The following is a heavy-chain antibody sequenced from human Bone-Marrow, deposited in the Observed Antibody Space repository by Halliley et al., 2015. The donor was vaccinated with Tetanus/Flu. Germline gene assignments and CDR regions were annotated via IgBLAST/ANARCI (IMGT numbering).Heavy chain of an antibody. D-gene: IGHD3-22*01. V-gene: IGHV3-72*01. Sequence: CAVSGFTFSDHYMDWVRHAPGKGLEWVGRSRNKDNSYATEYAASVKDRFTISRDESENSLYLQLNSLKTEDTAVYYCARARHALYNYVGSGYYDYWGQGTLVTVSS. J-gene: IGHJ4*02. CDR3: ARARHALYNYVGSGYYDY. CDR2: SRNKDNSYAT. CDR1: GFTFSDHY.